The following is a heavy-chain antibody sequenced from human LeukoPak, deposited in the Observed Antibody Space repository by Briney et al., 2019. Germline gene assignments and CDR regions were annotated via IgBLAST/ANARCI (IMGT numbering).Heavy chain of an antibody. V-gene: IGHV3-74*01. J-gene: IGHJ6*04. CDR2: INSDGSST. D-gene: IGHD2-15*01. CDR3: ARGYCSGGSCYSESFGDV. Sequence: GGSLRLSCAASGFNFRSYGMHWVRQAPGKGLVWVSRINSDGSSTSYADSVKGRFTISRDNAKNTLYLQMNSLRAEDTAVYYCARGYCSGGSCYSESFGDVWGKGTTVTISS. CDR1: GFNFRSYG.